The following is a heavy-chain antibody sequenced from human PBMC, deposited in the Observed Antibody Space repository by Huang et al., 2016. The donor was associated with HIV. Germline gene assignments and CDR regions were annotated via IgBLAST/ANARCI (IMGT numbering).Heavy chain of an antibody. D-gene: IGHD4-17*01. J-gene: IGHJ4*01. CDR1: GASIGAHY. Sequence: QVQLPESGPGLVKPSETLSLNCTVSGASIGAHYCRCFRQSPGKGLVWIGNVYYNGYTNSNPSLKSRVTISVDPSKNQFSLKLTSVTAADTAVYYCARDETYGDLDYWGHGTLVTVSS. CDR2: VYYNGYT. V-gene: IGHV4-59*11. CDR3: ARDETYGDLDY.